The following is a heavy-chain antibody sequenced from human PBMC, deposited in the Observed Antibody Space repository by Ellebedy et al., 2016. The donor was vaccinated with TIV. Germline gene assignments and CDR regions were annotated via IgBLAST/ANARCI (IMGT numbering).Heavy chain of an antibody. CDR3: ARSLMIFSFDKCYFDL. J-gene: IGHJ2*01. CDR2: IFDTGST. Sequence: SETLSLTCTVSGGSISRSSYYWGWIRQPPGKGLEWIGNIFDTGSTYYNPSLKSRVIISVDTSKNQFSLKLSSVTAADTAVYYCARSLMIFSFDKCYFDLWGRGTLVTVSS. D-gene: IGHD3/OR15-3a*01. CDR1: GGSISRSSYY. V-gene: IGHV4-39*01.